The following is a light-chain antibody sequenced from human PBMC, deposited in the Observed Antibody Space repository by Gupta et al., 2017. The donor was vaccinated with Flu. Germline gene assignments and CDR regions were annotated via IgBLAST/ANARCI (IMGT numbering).Light chain of an antibody. J-gene: IGKJ1*01. V-gene: IGKV1-5*03. CDR3: LQYNTYPRT. CDR1: QSVSTW. Sequence: DIQMTQSPSTLSASVGDRVTITCRASQSVSTWLAWYQQEPKKAPKLLIYKASTLESGVPSRFSGSGSGAEFTLTISSLQPDDFATYYCLQYNTYPRTFGQGTKVEIK. CDR2: KAS.